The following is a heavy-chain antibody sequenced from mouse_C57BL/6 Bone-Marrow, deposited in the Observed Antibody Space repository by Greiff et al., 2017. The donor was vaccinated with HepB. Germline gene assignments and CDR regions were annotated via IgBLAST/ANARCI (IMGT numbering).Heavy chain of an antibody. Sequence: EVKLVESGGGLVQPKGSLKLSCAASGFSFNTYAMNWARQAPGKGLEWVARIRSKSNNYATYYADSVKDRFTISRDDSESMLYLQMNNLKTEDTAMYYCVRDSSGYFDYWGQGTTLTVSS. D-gene: IGHD3-2*02. CDR3: VRDSSGYFDY. J-gene: IGHJ2*01. CDR1: GFSFNTYA. CDR2: IRSKSNNYAT. V-gene: IGHV10-1*01.